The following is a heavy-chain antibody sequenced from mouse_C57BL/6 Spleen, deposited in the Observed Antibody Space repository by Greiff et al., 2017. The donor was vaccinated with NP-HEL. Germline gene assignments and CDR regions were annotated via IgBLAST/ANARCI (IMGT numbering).Heavy chain of an antibody. V-gene: IGHV5-4*01. D-gene: IGHD2-12*01. CDR1: GFTFSSYA. CDR3: ARESYDDAMDY. Sequence: EVKLMESGGGLVKPGGSLKLSCAASGFTFSSYAMSWVRQTPEKRLEWVATISDGGSYTYYPDNVKGRFTISRDNAKNNLYLQMSHLKSEDTAMYYCARESYDDAMDYWGQGTSVTVSS. CDR2: ISDGGSYT. J-gene: IGHJ4*01.